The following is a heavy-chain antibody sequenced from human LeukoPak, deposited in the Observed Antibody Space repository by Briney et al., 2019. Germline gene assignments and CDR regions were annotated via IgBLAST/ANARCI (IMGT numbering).Heavy chain of an antibody. CDR1: GYTFTSYY. CDR3: ARDQKRYYDFWSGHNWFDP. Sequence: SVKVSCKASGYTFTSYYMHWVRQAPGQGLEWMGGIIPIFGTANYAQKFQGRVTITTDESTSTAYMELSSLRSEDTAVYYCARDQKRYYDFWSGHNWFDPWGQGTLVTVSS. V-gene: IGHV1-69*05. CDR2: IIPIFGTA. D-gene: IGHD3-3*01. J-gene: IGHJ5*02.